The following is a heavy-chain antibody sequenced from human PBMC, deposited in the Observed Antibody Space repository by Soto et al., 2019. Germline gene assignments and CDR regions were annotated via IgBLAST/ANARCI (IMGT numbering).Heavy chain of an antibody. V-gene: IGHV3-23*01. CDR1: EFTFSNYA. CDR3: AKDPNGDYLGAFDF. CDR2: INARDGYT. Sequence: QPGGSLRLSCAASEFTFSNYAMSWVRQAPGKGLDWISGINARDGYTYYADSVRGRFTISRDNSKNTLYLHMNSLRAEDTAIYYCAKDPNGDYLGAFDFWGQETMVTVSS. D-gene: IGHD4-17*01. J-gene: IGHJ3*01.